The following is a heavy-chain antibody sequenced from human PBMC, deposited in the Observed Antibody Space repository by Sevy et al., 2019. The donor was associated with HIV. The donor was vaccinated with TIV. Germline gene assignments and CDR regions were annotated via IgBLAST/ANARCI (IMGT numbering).Heavy chain of an antibody. CDR2: ITPYSGDT. V-gene: IGHV1-18*01. D-gene: IGHD1-26*01. J-gene: IGHJ4*02. CDR1: GYIFGIYD. CDR3: ARGRAPDNGRYYFDY. Sequence: VSVKVSCKASGYIFGIYDISWVRQAPGQGLEWMGWITPYSGDTNYAQKLQGRVTITTDTFTRNSYMELSSLTSDEAGVYYCARGRAPDNGRYYFDYWAQGTLVTVSS.